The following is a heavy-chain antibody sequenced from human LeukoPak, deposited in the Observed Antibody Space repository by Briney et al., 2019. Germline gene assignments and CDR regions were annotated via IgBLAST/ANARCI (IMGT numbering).Heavy chain of an antibody. Sequence: SETLSLTCTVSGGSISTYYWSWIRQPPGKGLEWIGHIYNSGSTNYSPSLKSRVTISVDTSKTQFSLKLSSVTAADTAVYYCARGSDTRGFDYWGQGTLVTVSS. V-gene: IGHV4-59*01. D-gene: IGHD3-10*01. CDR2: IYNSGST. CDR1: GGSISTYY. CDR3: ARGSDTRGFDY. J-gene: IGHJ4*02.